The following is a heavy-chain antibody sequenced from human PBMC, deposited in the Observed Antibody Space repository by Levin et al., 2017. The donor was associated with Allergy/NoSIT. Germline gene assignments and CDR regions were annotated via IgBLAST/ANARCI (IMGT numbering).Heavy chain of an antibody. J-gene: IGHJ4*02. V-gene: IGHV3-11*05. CDR3: ARDQGFGSIGVIDFDY. D-gene: IGHD3-16*02. Sequence: GGSLRLSCAASGFTFSAYYMSWIRQAPGKGLEWISYISSSSSYTNYADSVKGRFTISRDNAKNSLYLQMNSLRAEDTAVYYCARDQGFGSIGVIDFDYWGQGTLVAVSS. CDR2: ISSSSSYT. CDR1: GFTFSAYY.